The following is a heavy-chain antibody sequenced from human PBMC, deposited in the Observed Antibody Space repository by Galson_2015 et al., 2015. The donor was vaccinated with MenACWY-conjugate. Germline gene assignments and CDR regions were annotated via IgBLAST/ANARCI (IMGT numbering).Heavy chain of an antibody. V-gene: IGHV4-39*01. CDR2: VYYSGST. CDR3: ARHYYYSNGPHDY. CDR1: GGSINSNNYY. D-gene: IGHD3-22*01. Sequence: SETLSLTCTVSGGSINSNNYYWGWIRQTPGKGLEWIGSVYYSGSTYYNPSLNSRVTISVDTSENQFTLKLSSVTAADTAVYYCARHYYYSNGPHDYWGQGTLVTVSS. J-gene: IGHJ4*02.